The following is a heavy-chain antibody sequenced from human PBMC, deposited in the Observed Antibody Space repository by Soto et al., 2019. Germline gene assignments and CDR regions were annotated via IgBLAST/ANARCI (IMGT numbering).Heavy chain of an antibody. Sequence: SETLSLTCPVSGGSISSDYWSWIRQPPGKGLEWIGYIYYSGSTNYNPSLKSRVTISVDTSKNQFSLKLSSVTAADTAVYYCAIGDSSGARDTNWFDPWGQGTLVT. D-gene: IGHD3-22*01. J-gene: IGHJ5*02. V-gene: IGHV4-59*12. CDR1: GGSISSDY. CDR3: AIGDSSGARDTNWFDP. CDR2: IYYSGST.